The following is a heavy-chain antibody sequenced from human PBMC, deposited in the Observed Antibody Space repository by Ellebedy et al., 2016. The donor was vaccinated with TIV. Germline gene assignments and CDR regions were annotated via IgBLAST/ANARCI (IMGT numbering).Heavy chain of an antibody. J-gene: IGHJ4*02. CDR3: ARARSSGWYYFDY. V-gene: IGHV4-39*07. D-gene: IGHD6-19*01. CDR1: GGSISSSSYY. CDR2: IYYSGST. Sequence: SETLSLXCTVSGGSISSSSYYWGWIRQPPGKGLEWIGSIYYSGSTYYNPSLKSRVTISVDTSKNQFSLKLSSVTAADTAVYYCARARSSGWYYFDYWGQGTLVTVSS.